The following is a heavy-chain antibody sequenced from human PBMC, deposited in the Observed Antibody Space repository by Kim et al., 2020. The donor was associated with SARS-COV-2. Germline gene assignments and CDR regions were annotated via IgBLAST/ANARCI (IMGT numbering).Heavy chain of an antibody. J-gene: IGHJ3*01. CDR2: IGSSGTNS. V-gene: IGHV3-48*03. D-gene: IGHD2-21*01. Sequence: GGSLRLSCVTSGFSFSSFDMHWVRQAPGKGLEYVARIGSSGTNSDYADSVKGRFTISRDNAKNSVYLQMNNLIDEDTAVYYCARIYGDSSWGQGTMVTVSS. CDR1: GFSFSSFD. CDR3: ARIYGDSS.